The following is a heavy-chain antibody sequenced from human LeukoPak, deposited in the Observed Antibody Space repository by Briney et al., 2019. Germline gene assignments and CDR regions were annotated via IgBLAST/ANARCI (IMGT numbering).Heavy chain of an antibody. CDR2: ISGSGGST. D-gene: IGHD1-7*01. Sequence: GGSLRLSCAVSGFTFSSYAMSWVRQAPGKGLEWVSAISGSGGSTYYADSVKGRFSISRDNSKNTLYLQMNSLRAEDTAVYYCAKVGQLELRSADYWGQGTLVTVSS. CDR3: AKVGQLELRSADY. CDR1: GFTFSSYA. V-gene: IGHV3-23*01. J-gene: IGHJ4*02.